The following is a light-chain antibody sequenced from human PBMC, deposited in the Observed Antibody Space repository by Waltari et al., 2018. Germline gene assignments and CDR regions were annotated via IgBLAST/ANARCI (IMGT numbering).Light chain of an antibody. CDR2: WAS. CDR1: QSVLYSSNNKNY. V-gene: IGKV4-1*01. CDR3: QQYYNSPLT. Sequence: DIVMTQSPDSLAVSLGERATINCKSSQSVLYSSNNKNYLAWYQQKPGQPPKLIIYWASTRESGVPDRFSGSESGTDFTLTISSLQAEDVAVYYCQQYYNSPLTFGGGTK. J-gene: IGKJ4*01.